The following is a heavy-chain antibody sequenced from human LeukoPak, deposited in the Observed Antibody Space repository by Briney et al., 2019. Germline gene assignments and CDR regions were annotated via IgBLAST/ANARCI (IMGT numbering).Heavy chain of an antibody. Sequence: YTFTSYGISWVRQAPGQGLEWMGWISAYNGNTNYAQKLQGRVTMTTDTSTSTAYMELRSLRSDDTAVYYCARDRPGGSGYSYWGQGTLVTVSS. D-gene: IGHD5-12*01. V-gene: IGHV1-18*01. J-gene: IGHJ4*02. CDR1: YTFTSYG. CDR2: ISAYNGNT. CDR3: ARDRPGGSGYSY.